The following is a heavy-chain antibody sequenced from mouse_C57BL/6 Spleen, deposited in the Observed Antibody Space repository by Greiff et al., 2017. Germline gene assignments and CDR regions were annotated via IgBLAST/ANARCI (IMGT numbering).Heavy chain of an antibody. CDR1: GYAFSSYW. D-gene: IGHD1-1*01. CDR2: IYPGDGDT. CDR3: ARSTTVVAPLAMDY. J-gene: IGHJ4*01. Sequence: QVQLKESGAELVKPGASVKISCKASGYAFSSYWMNWVKQRPGKGLEWIGQIYPGDGDTNYNGKFKGKATRTADKSSSTAYMQLSSLTSEDSAVYFCARSTTVVAPLAMDYWGQGTSVTVSS. V-gene: IGHV1-80*01.